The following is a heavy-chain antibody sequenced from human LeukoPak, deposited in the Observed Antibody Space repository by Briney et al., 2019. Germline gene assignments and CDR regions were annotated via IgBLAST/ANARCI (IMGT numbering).Heavy chain of an antibody. V-gene: IGHV1-2*04. J-gene: IGHJ4*02. CDR3: ARGTPGSYFGY. CDR1: GYTFIAYY. D-gene: IGHD3-10*01. Sequence: ASVRVSCKASGYTFIAYYLHWVRQAPGQGLEWMGWINPNSGGTDYAQKFKDWVTMTRDTSINTTYMELSSLKSDVTAVYYCARGTPGSYFGYWGQGTLVTVSS. CDR2: INPNSGGT.